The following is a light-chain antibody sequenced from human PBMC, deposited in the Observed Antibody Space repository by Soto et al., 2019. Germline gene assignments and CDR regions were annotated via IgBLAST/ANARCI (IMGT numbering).Light chain of an antibody. CDR2: DVS. CDR3: CSYAGTYNFWV. V-gene: IGLV2-11*01. Sequence: QSALTQPRSVSGSPGQSVTISCTGTNSDIGGYNYVSWYQQHPGKAPKVMIYDVSRRPSGVPDRFSGSKSGNTASLTISGLQAEDEAAYYCCSYAGTYNFWVFGGGTKLTVL. CDR1: NSDIGGYNY. J-gene: IGLJ3*02.